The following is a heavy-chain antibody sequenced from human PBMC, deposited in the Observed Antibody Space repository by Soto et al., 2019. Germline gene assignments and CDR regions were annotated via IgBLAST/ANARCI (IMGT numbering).Heavy chain of an antibody. Sequence: ASVKVSCKASGGTFSSYAISWVRQAPGQGLEWMGGIIPIFGTANYAQKFQGRVTITADESTSTAYMELSSLRSEDTAVYYCARAMIGSNYYYYYGMDVCGQGTTVTVSS. CDR2: IIPIFGTA. CDR3: ARAMIGSNYYYYYGMDV. D-gene: IGHD3-22*01. CDR1: GGTFSSYA. J-gene: IGHJ6*02. V-gene: IGHV1-69*13.